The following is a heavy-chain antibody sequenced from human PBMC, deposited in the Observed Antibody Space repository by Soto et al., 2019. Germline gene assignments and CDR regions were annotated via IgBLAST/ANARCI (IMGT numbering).Heavy chain of an antibody. CDR1: GYTFSDYA. CDR3: AKDFENMYYYDSSGYPPHCGMDV. D-gene: IGHD3-22*01. Sequence: SCKASGYTFSDYAMHWVRQAPGKGLEWVAVISYDGSNKHYADSVKGRFTISRDNSKNALYLQMNSLRAEDTAVYYCAKDFENMYYYDSSGYPPHCGMDVWGQGTTVTVSS. CDR2: ISYDGSNK. V-gene: IGHV3-30-3*02. J-gene: IGHJ6*02.